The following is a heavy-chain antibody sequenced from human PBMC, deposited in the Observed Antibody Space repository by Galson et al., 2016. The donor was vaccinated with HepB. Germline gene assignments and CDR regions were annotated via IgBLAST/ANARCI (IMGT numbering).Heavy chain of an antibody. D-gene: IGHD1-1*01. V-gene: IGHV6-1*01. CDR3: TRAAENWDGMWRNGFAV. Sequence: AISGDSVSNINGAWAWVRQSPSRGLEWLGRTYYRSKWFNHYAVSVKSRMTINADTSNNQFSLQLESVTLEDTAVYYCTRAAENWDGMWRNGFAVWGQGTVVTVS. J-gene: IGHJ3*01. CDR1: GDSVSNINGA. CDR2: TYYRSKWFN.